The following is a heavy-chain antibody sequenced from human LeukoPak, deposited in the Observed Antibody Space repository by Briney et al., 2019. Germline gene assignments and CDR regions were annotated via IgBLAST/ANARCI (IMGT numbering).Heavy chain of an antibody. V-gene: IGHV3-30-3*01. CDR2: ISYDGSNK. D-gene: IGHD3-22*01. J-gene: IGHJ4*02. CDR1: GFTFSSYA. Sequence: GRSLRLSCAASGFTFSSYAMHWVRQAPGKGLEWVAVISYDGSNKYYADSVKGRFTISRDNSKNTLYLQMNSLRAEDTAVYYCARDRVTMIVVDTFDYWGQGTLVTVSS. CDR3: ARDRVTMIVVDTFDY.